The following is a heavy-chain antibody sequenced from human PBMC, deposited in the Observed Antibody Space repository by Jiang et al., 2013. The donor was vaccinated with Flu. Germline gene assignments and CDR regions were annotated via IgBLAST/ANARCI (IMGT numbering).Heavy chain of an antibody. Sequence: GLVWVSRIKNDGSDTIYADSVKGRFTISRDNAKNTLYLQMNSLRAEDTAVYYCARVTATWTGLDIWGPRD. J-gene: IGHJ3*02. V-gene: IGHV3-74*01. D-gene: IGHD1-14*01. CDR2: IKNDGSDT. CDR3: ARVTATWTGLDI.